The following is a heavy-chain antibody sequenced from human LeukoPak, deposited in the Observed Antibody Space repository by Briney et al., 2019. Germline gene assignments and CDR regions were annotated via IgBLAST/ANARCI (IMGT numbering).Heavy chain of an antibody. CDR2: IYTSGST. CDR1: GGSISSYY. D-gene: IGHD6-19*01. Sequence: SETLSLTCTVSGGSISSYYWSWIRQPAGKGLEWIGRIYTSGSTNYNLSLKRRVTMSVDTSKNQFSLKLSSVTAADTAVYYCARTSYSSGWYYFDYWGQGTLVTVSS. J-gene: IGHJ4*02. CDR3: ARTSYSSGWYYFDY. V-gene: IGHV4-4*07.